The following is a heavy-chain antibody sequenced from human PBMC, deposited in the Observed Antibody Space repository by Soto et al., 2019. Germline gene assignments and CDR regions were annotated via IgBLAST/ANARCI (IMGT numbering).Heavy chain of an antibody. Sequence: QVQLVQSGAEVKKPGASVKVSCKASGYTFTSYYMHWVRQAPGQGLEWMGIINPSGGSTSYPQKFQGKVAIAKDKIQGTGHMELSRLRSEDTAMYYCAWSGKKFIGHLGQGTLVTVSS. CDR3: AWSGKKFIGH. V-gene: IGHV1-46*03. D-gene: IGHD3-3*01. CDR1: GYTFTSYY. J-gene: IGHJ4*02. CDR2: INPSGGST.